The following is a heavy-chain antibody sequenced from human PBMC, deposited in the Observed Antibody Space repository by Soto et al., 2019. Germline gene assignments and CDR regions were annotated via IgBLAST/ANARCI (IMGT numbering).Heavy chain of an antibody. D-gene: IGHD1-1*01. CDR2: IYPGDSDT. CDR1: GSSFTSYW. V-gene: IGHV5-51*01. J-gene: IGHJ6*03. Sequence: GESLKISCKGSGSSFTSYWIGWVRQMPGKGLEWMGIIYPGDSDTRYSPSFQGQVTISADKSISTAYLQWSSLKASDTAMYYCASREGSPHKLESRDPRYYYYYMDVWGKGTTVTVSS. CDR3: ASREGSPHKLESRDPRYYYYYMDV.